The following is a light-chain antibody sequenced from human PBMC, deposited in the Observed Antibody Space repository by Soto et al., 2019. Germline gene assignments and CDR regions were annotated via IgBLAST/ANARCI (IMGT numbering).Light chain of an antibody. J-gene: IGKJ4*01. CDR3: QQSYTSPVT. CDR1: QTISSW. Sequence: DIQMTQSPSPLSGSVGDRVTITCLASQTISSWLAWYQQKPGKAPKLLIYKASNLQSGVPSRFSGGGSGTDFTLTISSLQPEDVGTYYCQQSYTSPVTLGGGTKVDIK. V-gene: IGKV1-5*03. CDR2: KAS.